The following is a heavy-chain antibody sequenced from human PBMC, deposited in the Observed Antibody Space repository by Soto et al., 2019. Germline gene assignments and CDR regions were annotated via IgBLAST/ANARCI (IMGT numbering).Heavy chain of an antibody. V-gene: IGHV4-31*03. Sequence: SETLSLTCTVSGGSISSGGYYWSWIRQHPGQGLEWIGYIYYSGSTYYNPSLKSRVTISVDTSKNQFSLKLSSVTAADTAVYYCARIPLYDSLWPQLEYYFDYWGQGTLVTVSS. J-gene: IGHJ4*02. D-gene: IGHD1-1*01. CDR3: ARIPLYDSLWPQLEYYFDY. CDR2: IYYSGST. CDR1: GGSISSGGYY.